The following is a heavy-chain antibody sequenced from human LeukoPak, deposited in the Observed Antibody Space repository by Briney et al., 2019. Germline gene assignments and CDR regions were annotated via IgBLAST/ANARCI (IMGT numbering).Heavy chain of an antibody. Sequence: PSETLSLTCAVYGGSFSGYYWSWIRQPPGKGLEWIGEINHSGSSNYNPSLKSRVTISVDTSRNQFSLKLSSVTAADTAIYYCARLWVVDSGSATDVWGKGTTVTVSS. V-gene: IGHV4-34*01. CDR3: ARLWVVDSGSATDV. CDR1: GGSFSGYY. CDR2: INHSGSS. J-gene: IGHJ6*04. D-gene: IGHD1-26*01.